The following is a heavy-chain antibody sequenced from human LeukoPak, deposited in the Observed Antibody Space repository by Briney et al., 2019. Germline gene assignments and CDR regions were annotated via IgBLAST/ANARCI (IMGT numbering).Heavy chain of an antibody. CDR3: ARVHDYGGNSAGY. CDR1: GFTFSNYW. CDR2: INSDGINT. V-gene: IGHV3-74*01. J-gene: IGHJ4*02. D-gene: IGHD4-23*01. Sequence: GALRLSCAASGFTFSNYWMHWVRQAPGKGLVWVSRINSDGINTSYADSVKGRFTISRDNAKNTLYLQMNSLRAEDTAVYYCARVHDYGGNSAGYWGQGTLVTASS.